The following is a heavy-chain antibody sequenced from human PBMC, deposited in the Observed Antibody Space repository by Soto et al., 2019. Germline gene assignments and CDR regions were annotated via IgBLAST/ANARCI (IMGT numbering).Heavy chain of an antibody. J-gene: IGHJ6*02. Sequence: SVKVSCKASGGTFSSYAISWVRQAPGQGLEWMGGIIPIFGTANYAQKFQGRVTITADESTSTAYMELSSLRSEDTAVYYCARPRTNYDFWAGGFGVKVKKYGMDVWGQGTTVTVSS. CDR1: GGTFSSYA. CDR2: IIPIFGTA. D-gene: IGHD3-3*01. CDR3: ARPRTNYDFWAGGFGVKVKKYGMDV. V-gene: IGHV1-69*13.